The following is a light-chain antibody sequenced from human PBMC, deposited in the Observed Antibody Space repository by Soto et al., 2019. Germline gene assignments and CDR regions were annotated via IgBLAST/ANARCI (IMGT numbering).Light chain of an antibody. CDR1: SSDIGAGYD. CDR3: QSYDSSLSGYV. J-gene: IGLJ1*01. CDR2: GNN. Sequence: QCVLTQAPSASGAPGQRVTISCTGSSSDIGAGYDVHWYQQLPGTAPKLLIYGNNNRPSGVPDRFSGSKSGTSASLAITGLQAEDEADYYCQSYDSSLSGYVFGTGTKLTVL. V-gene: IGLV1-40*01.